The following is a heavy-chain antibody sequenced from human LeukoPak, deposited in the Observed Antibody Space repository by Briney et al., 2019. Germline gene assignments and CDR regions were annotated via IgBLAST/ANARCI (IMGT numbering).Heavy chain of an antibody. CDR2: INPNSGGT. V-gene: IGHV1-2*06. Sequence: ASVKVSCKASGYTFTGYYMHWVRQAPGQGLEWMGRINPNSGGTNYAQKFQGRVTMTRDTSISTAYMELSRLRSDDTAVYYCARDRPILGVVHFDSWGKGPLVPSPQ. CDR1: GYTFTGYY. J-gene: IGHJ4*02. D-gene: IGHD3-3*01. CDR3: ARDRPILGVVHFDS.